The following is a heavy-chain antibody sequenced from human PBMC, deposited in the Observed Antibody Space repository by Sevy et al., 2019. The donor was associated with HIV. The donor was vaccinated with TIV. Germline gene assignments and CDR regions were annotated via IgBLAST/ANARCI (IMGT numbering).Heavy chain of an antibody. Sequence: GGSLRLSCAASGFTFSNYSMHWVRQVPGKGLEWVTFIRYDGSHKYYAASVKGRFTISRDDSKNTLYLQMDSLRAEDTAIYYCAKDLAGPGRRYFDYWGQGTLVTVSS. D-gene: IGHD6-13*01. V-gene: IGHV3-30*02. CDR3: AKDLAGPGRRYFDY. CDR2: IRYDGSHK. J-gene: IGHJ4*02. CDR1: GFTFSNYS.